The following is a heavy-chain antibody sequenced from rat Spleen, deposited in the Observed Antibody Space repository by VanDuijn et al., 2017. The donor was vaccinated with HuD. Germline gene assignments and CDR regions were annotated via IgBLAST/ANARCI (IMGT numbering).Heavy chain of an antibody. CDR3: ARRGSYVHLWFAY. Sequence: EVQLVESGGGLVQPGRSMKLSCVASGFTFRNYFMAWVRQAPKKGLEWVATISYDGGNTYYRDSVKGRFTISRDNAKSTLYLQMDSLRSEDTATYYCARRGSYVHLWFAYWGQGTLVTVSS. CDR1: GFTFRNYF. D-gene: IGHD1-2*01. CDR2: ISYDGGNT. J-gene: IGHJ3*01. V-gene: IGHV5-25*01.